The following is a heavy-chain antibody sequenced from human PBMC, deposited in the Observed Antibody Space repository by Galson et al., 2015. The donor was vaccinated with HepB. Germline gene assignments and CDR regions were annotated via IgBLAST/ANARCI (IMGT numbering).Heavy chain of an antibody. Sequence: SVKVSCKASGYTFNDYYIQWVRQAPGQGLEWMGWIDPNSGGTNYAQKFQGRVTMTTDTSITTAYMELSRLKSDDTAVYYCARVGLPHGSPHVWGAQIGRLDYWGQGALVTVSS. CDR1: GYTFNDYY. CDR3: ARVGLPHGSPHVWGAQIGRLDY. J-gene: IGHJ4*02. V-gene: IGHV1-2*02. CDR2: IDPNSGGT. D-gene: IGHD3-16*01.